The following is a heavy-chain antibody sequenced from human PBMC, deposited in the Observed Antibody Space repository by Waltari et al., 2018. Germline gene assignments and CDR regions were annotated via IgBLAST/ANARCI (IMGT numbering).Heavy chain of an antibody. V-gene: IGHV4-59*01. J-gene: IGHJ3*02. CDR2: IYYSGGT. CDR1: GGSISSYY. Sequence: QVQLQESGPGLVKPSETLSLTCTVSGGSISSYYWSWIRQPPGKGLEWIGYIYYSGGTNYNPSLKSRVTISVDTSKNQFSLKLSSVTAADTAVYYCARVGEWEPYDAFDIWGQGTMVTVSS. CDR3: ARVGEWEPYDAFDI. D-gene: IGHD1-26*01.